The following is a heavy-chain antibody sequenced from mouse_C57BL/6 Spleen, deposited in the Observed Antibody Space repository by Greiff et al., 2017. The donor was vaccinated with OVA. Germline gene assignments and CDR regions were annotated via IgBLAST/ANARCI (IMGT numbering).Heavy chain of an antibody. J-gene: IGHJ1*03. D-gene: IGHD1-1*01. CDR3: ARDGSSPTDV. CDR1: GYTFTSYW. V-gene: IGHV1-69*01. CDR2: IDPSDSYT. Sequence: QVQLQQPGAELVMPGASVKLSCKASGYTFTSYWMHWVKQRPGQGLEWIGEIDPSDSYTNYNQKFKGKSTLTVDKSSSTAYMQLSSLTSEDSAVYYCARDGSSPTDVWGTGTTVTVSS.